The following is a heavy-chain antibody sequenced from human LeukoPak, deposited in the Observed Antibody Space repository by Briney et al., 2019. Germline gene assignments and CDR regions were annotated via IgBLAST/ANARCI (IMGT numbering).Heavy chain of an antibody. CDR2: IYYSGST. CDR1: GGSISSYY. V-gene: IGHV4-59*08. Sequence: SETLSLTCTVSGGSISSYYWSWIRRPPGKGLEWIGYIYYSGSTNYNPSLKSRVTISVDTSKNQFSLKLSSVTAADTAVYYCARHGSYDSSGHHFHYWGQGTLVTVSS. CDR3: ARHGSYDSSGHHFHY. D-gene: IGHD3-22*01. J-gene: IGHJ4*02.